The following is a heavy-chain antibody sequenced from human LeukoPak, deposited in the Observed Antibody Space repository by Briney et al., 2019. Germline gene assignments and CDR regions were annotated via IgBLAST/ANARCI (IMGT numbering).Heavy chain of an antibody. CDR2: ISWDGGST. V-gene: IGHV3-43*01. CDR1: GFTFSSYE. D-gene: IGHD3-3*01. Sequence: GGSLRLSCAASGFTFSSYEMNWVRQAPGKGLEWVSLISWDGGSTYYADSVKGRFTISRDNSKNSLYLQMNSLRTEDTALYYCARDIFRDDFWSGTDYWGQGTLVIVSS. J-gene: IGHJ4*02. CDR3: ARDIFRDDFWSGTDY.